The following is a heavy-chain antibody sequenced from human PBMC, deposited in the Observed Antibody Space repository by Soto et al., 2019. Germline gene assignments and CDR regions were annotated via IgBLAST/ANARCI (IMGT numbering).Heavy chain of an antibody. CDR2: VYTSGRT. CDR1: GFTVTNSY. Sequence: EVQLVKSGGDLIQPGGSLRLSCAASGFTVTNSYMAWVRQAPGKGLEWVSVVYTSGRTYHADSVKGRFTVSRDISTNMFFLQMNKLSAEDMATYYCARAGFERLYFDQWGRGTLVTVSS. V-gene: IGHV3-53*01. D-gene: IGHD1-1*01. CDR3: ARAGFERLYFDQ. J-gene: IGHJ4*02.